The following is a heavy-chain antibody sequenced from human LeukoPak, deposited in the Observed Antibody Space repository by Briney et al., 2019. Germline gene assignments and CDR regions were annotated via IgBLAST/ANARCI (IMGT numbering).Heavy chain of an antibody. CDR2: ISSSGSTI. Sequence: PGRSLRLSCAASGFTFSSYAMHWVRQAPGKGLEWVSYISSSGSTIYHADSVKGRFTISRDNAKNSLYLQMNSLRAEDTAVYYCARGDSGSYYFDYWGQGTLVTVSS. CDR1: GFTFSSYA. CDR3: ARGDSGSYYFDY. J-gene: IGHJ4*02. D-gene: IGHD1-26*01. V-gene: IGHV3-48*03.